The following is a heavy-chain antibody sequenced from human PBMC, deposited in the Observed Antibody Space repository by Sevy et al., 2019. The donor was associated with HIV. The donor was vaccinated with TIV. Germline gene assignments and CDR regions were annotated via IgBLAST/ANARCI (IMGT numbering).Heavy chain of an antibody. Sequence: GGSLRLSCKVTGLTSGAFAMSWVRQTPGKGLEWISSISGSGGLTHYADSVKGRFTISRDKSKGTVDLEMNSLRGDETAGYYWAKPNWNFRADWFDTWGQGTLVTVSS. D-gene: IGHD1-7*01. V-gene: IGHV3-23*01. CDR2: ISGSGGLT. J-gene: IGHJ5*02. CDR1: GLTSGAFA. CDR3: AKPNWNFRADWFDT.